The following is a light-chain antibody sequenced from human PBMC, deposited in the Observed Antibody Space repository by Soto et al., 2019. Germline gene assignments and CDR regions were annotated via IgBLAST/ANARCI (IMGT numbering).Light chain of an antibody. CDR1: SSDVGGYNY. CDR3: SSYTRSSTPWV. Sequence: QSALTQPASVSGSPGQSITISCTGTSSDVGGYNYVSWYQQHPGKAPKLMIYDVSNRPSGVSNRFSGSKSGNTASLTISGLQAEDEADYYCSSYTRSSTPWVFGGGTQLTV. J-gene: IGLJ3*02. V-gene: IGLV2-14*01. CDR2: DVS.